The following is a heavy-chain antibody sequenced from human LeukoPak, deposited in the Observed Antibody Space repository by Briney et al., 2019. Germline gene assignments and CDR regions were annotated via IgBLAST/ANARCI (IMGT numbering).Heavy chain of an antibody. D-gene: IGHD6-19*01. CDR2: ISTGGKT. V-gene: IGHV3-66*01. CDR3: ARERLGMDV. CDR1: GLTVRTNY. Sequence: GGSLRLSCAASGLTVRTNYMHWVRQAPGKGLEWVSVISTGGKTYYADSVKARLIVSRDNSNNTLSLQMNSLRVEDTAVYYCARERLGMDVWGQGTTVTVSS. J-gene: IGHJ6*02.